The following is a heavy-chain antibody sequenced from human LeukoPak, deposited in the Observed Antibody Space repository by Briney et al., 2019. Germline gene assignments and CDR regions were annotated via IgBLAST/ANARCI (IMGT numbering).Heavy chain of an antibody. CDR3: ARGIFSSGWDSCFDY. Sequence: ASVKVSCKASGYTFTSYGISWVRQAPGQGLEWMGWISAYNGNTNYAQKLQGRVTMTTDTSTSTVYMELSSLRSEDTAVYYCARGIFSSGWDSCFDYWGQGTLVTVSS. CDR1: GYTFTSYG. D-gene: IGHD6-19*01. V-gene: IGHV1-18*01. J-gene: IGHJ4*02. CDR2: ISAYNGNT.